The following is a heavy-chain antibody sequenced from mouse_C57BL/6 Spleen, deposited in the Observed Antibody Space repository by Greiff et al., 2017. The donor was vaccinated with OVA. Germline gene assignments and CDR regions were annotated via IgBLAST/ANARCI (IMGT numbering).Heavy chain of an antibody. V-gene: IGHV1-64*01. Sequence: QVQLQQPGAELVKPGASVKLSCKASGYTFTSYWMHWVKQRPGQGLEWIGMIHPNSGSTNYNEKFKSKATLTVDKSSSTAYMQLSSLTSEDSAVYYCARADGYSYAMDYWGQGTSVTVSS. D-gene: IGHD2-3*01. J-gene: IGHJ4*01. CDR1: GYTFTSYW. CDR2: IHPNSGST. CDR3: ARADGYSYAMDY.